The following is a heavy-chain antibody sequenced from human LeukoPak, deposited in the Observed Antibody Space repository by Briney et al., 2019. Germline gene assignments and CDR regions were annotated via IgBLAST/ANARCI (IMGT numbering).Heavy chain of an antibody. CDR3: AISTYSSSPS. V-gene: IGHV3-7*01. CDR1: GFTFSSYE. Sequence: GGSLRLSCAASGFTFSSYELYWVRQAPGKGLEWVANINQDESNKYYVGSVEGRFTISRDNAKNSLYLQMNSLRAEDTAMYYCAISTYSSSPSWGQGTLVTVSS. J-gene: IGHJ5*02. CDR2: INQDESNK. D-gene: IGHD6-6*01.